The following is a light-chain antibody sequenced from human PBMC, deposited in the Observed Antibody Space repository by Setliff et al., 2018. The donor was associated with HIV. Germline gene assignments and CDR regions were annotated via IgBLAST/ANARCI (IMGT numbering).Light chain of an antibody. J-gene: IGLJ1*01. V-gene: IGLV2-14*01. Sequence: QSALTQPASASGSPGQSITITCTGTSSDVGGYKYVSWYQQPTGNAPNLMIFEVSNRPSGVSKRCSGSKSGNTASLTISGLQAEDEADYYCSSYTSSSLYVVGTGTKVTVL. CDR1: SSDVGGYKY. CDR2: EVS. CDR3: SSYTSSSLYV.